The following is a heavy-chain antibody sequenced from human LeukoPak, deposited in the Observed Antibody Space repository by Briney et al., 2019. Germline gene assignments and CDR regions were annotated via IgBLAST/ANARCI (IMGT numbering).Heavy chain of an antibody. CDR3: ARGVVVAPTNFDY. Sequence: SETLSLTCTVSGGSIGTYYWSWIRQPPGKGLEWIGYIYYSGSTTYNPSLESRVTMSVDTSKNQFSLKLSSVTAADTAVYYCARGVVVAPTNFDYWGQGTLVTVSS. CDR2: IYYSGST. V-gene: IGHV4-59*01. J-gene: IGHJ4*02. D-gene: IGHD2-15*01. CDR1: GGSIGTYY.